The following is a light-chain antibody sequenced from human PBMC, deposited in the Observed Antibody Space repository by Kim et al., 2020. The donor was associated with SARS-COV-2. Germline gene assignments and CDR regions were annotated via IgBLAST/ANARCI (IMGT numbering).Light chain of an antibody. J-gene: IGKJ4*01. V-gene: IGKV3-20*01. CDR1: QSLSGSY. CDR2: GAS. Sequence: RASQSLSGSYLAWYQQKPGQTPRLLIYGASSRATGIPDRFSGSGSGTDFTLTISRLEPEDFAVYYCQQYGSSPLTFGGGTKVDIK. CDR3: QQYGSSPLT.